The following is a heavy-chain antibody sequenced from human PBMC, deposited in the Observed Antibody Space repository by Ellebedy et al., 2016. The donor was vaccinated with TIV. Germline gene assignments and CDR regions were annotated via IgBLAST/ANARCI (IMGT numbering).Heavy chain of an antibody. CDR1: GFTFSNYW. CDR3: AREAISYATSGYYFDY. D-gene: IGHD3-22*01. J-gene: IGHJ4*02. CDR2: IKQDGSEK. V-gene: IGHV3-7*01. Sequence: GESLKISCAASGFTFSNYWMSWVRQAPGKGLEWVANIKQDGSEKNYVDSVKGRFTISRDNAKNSLSLQMNSLRAEDTAVYYCAREAISYATSGYYFDYWGQGTLVTVSS.